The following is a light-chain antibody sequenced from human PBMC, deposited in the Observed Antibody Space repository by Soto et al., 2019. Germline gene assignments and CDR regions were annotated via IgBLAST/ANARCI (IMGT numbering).Light chain of an antibody. V-gene: IGKV3-15*01. CDR3: QQYNNWPPVT. Sequence: QSPVTLSVXPGXRVTLSCRASQSVSNNLAWYQQKSGQAPRLLIYGASTRVTGIPARFSGSGSGTEFTLTISSLQSEDFAXXXCQQYNNWPPVTFGQGTRLEIK. CDR1: QSVSNN. J-gene: IGKJ5*01. CDR2: GAS.